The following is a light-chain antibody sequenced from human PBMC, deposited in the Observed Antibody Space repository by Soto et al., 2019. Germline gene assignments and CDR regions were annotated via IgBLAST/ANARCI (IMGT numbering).Light chain of an antibody. Sequence: QSVLTQPPSASGTPGQRVTISFSGSSSNIGSNYVYWYQQLPGTAPKLLIYRNNQRPSGVPDRFSGSKSGTSASLAISGLRSEDEADYYCAAWDDSLSVVVFGGGTQLTVL. CDR3: AAWDDSLSVVV. J-gene: IGLJ2*01. CDR2: RNN. V-gene: IGLV1-47*01. CDR1: SSNIGSNY.